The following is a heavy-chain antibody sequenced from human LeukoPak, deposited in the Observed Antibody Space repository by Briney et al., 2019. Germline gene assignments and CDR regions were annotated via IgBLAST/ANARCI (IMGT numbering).Heavy chain of an antibody. CDR2: ISDSGGST. D-gene: IGHD3/OR15-3a*01. CDR3: AKRGVVIPVVLVGFHKEAYYFES. CDR1: GITLSNYG. J-gene: IGHJ4*02. Sequence: GGSLRLSCAVSGITLSNYGMSWVRQAPGKGLEWVAGISDSGGSTKYADSVKGRFTISRDNPKNTLFLQMNSLRAEDTAVYFCAKRGVVIPVVLVGFHKEAYYFESWGQGALVTVPS. V-gene: IGHV3-23*01.